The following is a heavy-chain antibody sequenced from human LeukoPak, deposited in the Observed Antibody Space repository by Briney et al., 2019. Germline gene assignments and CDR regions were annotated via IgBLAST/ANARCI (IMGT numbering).Heavy chain of an antibody. J-gene: IGHJ3*02. V-gene: IGHV4-30-2*01. D-gene: IGHD6-13*01. CDR2: IYHSGST. CDR3: ARVIGSSWFGDAFDI. CDR1: GGSISSGGYS. Sequence: TSQTLSLTCAVSGGSISSGGYSWSWIRQPPGKGLEWIGYIYHSGSTYYNPSLKSRVTISVDRSKNQFSLKLSSVTAADTAVYYCARVIGSSWFGDAFDIWGQGTMVTVSS.